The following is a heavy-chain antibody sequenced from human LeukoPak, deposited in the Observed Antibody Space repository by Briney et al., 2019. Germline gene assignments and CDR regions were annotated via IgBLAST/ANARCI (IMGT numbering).Heavy chain of an antibody. V-gene: IGHV3-23*01. CDR3: AKDEGQWLACHKN. Sequence: AGGSLRLSCAASGFTFSSYGMSWVRQAPGKGLEWVSTISGSGGSTYYADSVKGRFTISRDNSKNTLYLQMNSLRAEDTAVYYCAKDEGQWLACHKNWGQGTLVTVSS. CDR1: GFTFSSYG. J-gene: IGHJ4*02. CDR2: ISGSGGST. D-gene: IGHD6-19*01.